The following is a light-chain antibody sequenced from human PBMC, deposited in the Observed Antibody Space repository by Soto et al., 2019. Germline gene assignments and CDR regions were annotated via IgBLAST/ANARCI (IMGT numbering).Light chain of an antibody. J-gene: IGKJ1*01. Sequence: DIQLTQSPSFLSPTIGESVTITCRASQVISTSLAWYQVKPGKAPKLLIYAASTLESGVPSRFSGSRSGTEFTLTISSLQPDDFATYYCQQYNSYSWTFGQGTKVDIK. CDR3: QQYNSYSWT. V-gene: IGKV1-9*01. CDR2: AAS. CDR1: QVISTS.